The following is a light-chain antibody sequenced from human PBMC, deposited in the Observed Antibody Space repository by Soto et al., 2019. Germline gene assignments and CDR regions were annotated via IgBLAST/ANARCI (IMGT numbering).Light chain of an antibody. Sequence: TQSPCTLSLSPGERATLSCRASQSVRSNLAWYQQKPGQAPRLLIYGASTRATGIPARFSGSGSGTEFTLTISSLQSEDFAVYYCQQYFNWPPITFGQGTRLAIK. V-gene: IGKV3-15*01. CDR3: QQYFNWPPIT. CDR2: GAS. J-gene: IGKJ5*01. CDR1: QSVRSN.